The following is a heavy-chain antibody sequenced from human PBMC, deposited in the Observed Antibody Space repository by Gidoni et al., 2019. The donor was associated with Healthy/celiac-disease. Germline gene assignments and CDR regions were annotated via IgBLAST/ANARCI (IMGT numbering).Heavy chain of an antibody. CDR2: IWYDGSNK. CDR3: ARGSLEVLTTVTTPGFDY. J-gene: IGHJ4*02. D-gene: IGHD4-17*01. CDR1: GFTFSSYG. V-gene: IGHV3-33*01. Sequence: QVQLVESGGGVVQPGRSLRLSCAASGFTFSSYGMHWVRQAPGKGLEWVEVIWYDGSNKYYADSVKGRVTISRDNSKNTLYLQMNSLRAEDTAVYYCARGSLEVLTTVTTPGFDYWGQGTLVTVSS.